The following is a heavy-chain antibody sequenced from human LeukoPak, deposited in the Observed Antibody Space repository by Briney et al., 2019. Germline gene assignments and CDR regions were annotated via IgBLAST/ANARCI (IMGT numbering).Heavy chain of an antibody. Sequence: SETLSLTCTVSGGSISSYYWSWIRQPPGKGLEWIGYIYYSGSTNYNPSLKSRVTISVDTSKNQFSLKLSSVTAADTAVYYCARGRGYSSGWYSHWGRGTLVTVSS. V-gene: IGHV4-59*01. J-gene: IGHJ4*02. CDR3: ARGRGYSSGWYSH. D-gene: IGHD6-19*01. CDR1: GGSISSYY. CDR2: IYYSGST.